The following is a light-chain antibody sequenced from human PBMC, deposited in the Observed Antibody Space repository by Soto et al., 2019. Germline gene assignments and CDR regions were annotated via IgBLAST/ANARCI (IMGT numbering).Light chain of an antibody. CDR3: QQYNNWPPGVT. CDR1: QSVSSN. J-gene: IGKJ3*01. CDR2: GAS. V-gene: IGKV3-15*01. Sequence: EIVMTQSPATLSVSPGERATLSCRASQSVSSNLAGYQQKPGQPPRLLIYGASTRATGIPARFSGSGSGTELTLTVSSLQSEDFAVYYGQQYNNWPPGVTFGPGTKVDIK.